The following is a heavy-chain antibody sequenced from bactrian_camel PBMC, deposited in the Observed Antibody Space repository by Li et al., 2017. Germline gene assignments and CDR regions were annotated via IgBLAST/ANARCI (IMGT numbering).Heavy chain of an antibody. J-gene: IGHJ4*01. V-gene: IGHV3-2*01. CDR3: AAGGMGSCLFRKPSDFTY. CDR1: GFTESSYY. D-gene: IGHD5*01. Sequence: HVQLVESGGGLVQPGGSLRLSCVASGFTESSYYMSWVRQAPGKGLEWVSSIFSDGNEKYYADSMKGRFTISRDNAKATLYLQMDNLKPEDTAMYYCAAGGMGSCLFRKPSDFTYWGQGTQVTVS. CDR2: IFSDGNEK.